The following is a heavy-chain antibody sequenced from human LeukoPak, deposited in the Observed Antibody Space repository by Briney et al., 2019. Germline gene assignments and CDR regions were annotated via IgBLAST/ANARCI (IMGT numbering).Heavy chain of an antibody. CDR2: IYYSGST. V-gene: IGHV4-59*01. Sequence: SETLSLTRTVSDGSISSYYWSWIRQPPGKGLEWIGYIYYSGSTNYNPSLKSRVTISVDMSKNQFSLKLNSVTAADTAVYYCARGSTTYDYWGQGTLVTVSS. J-gene: IGHJ4*02. CDR3: ARGSTTYDY. D-gene: IGHD1-1*01. CDR1: DGSISSYY.